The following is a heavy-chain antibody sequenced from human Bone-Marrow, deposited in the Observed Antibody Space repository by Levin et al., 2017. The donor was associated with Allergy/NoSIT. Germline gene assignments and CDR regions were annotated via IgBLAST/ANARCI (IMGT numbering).Heavy chain of an antibody. CDR2: ISSSSSYI. J-gene: IGHJ4*02. CDR3: AKHDIVVVVAATSFDY. D-gene: IGHD2-15*01. CDR1: GFTFSSYS. Sequence: GESLKISCAASGFTFSSYSMNWVRQAPGKGLEWVSSISSSSSYIYYADSVKGRFTISRDNAKNSLYLQMNSLRAEDTAVYYCAKHDIVVVVAATSFDYWGQGTLVTVSS. V-gene: IGHV3-21*01.